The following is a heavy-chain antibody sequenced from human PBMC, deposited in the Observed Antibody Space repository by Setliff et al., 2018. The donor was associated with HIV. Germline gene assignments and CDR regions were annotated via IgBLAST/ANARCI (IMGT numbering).Heavy chain of an antibody. CDR3: ASLLPVDY. CDR1: GFTFSSYW. Sequence: GSLRLSCAASGFTFSSYWMSWVRQAPGKGLEWVASIKEDGSEKYYVDSLKGRFTISRDTAKNTLYLQVSSLRAEDTAVYYCASLLPVDYWGQGTLVTVSS. V-gene: IGHV3-7*03. D-gene: IGHD2-15*01. CDR2: IKEDGSEK. J-gene: IGHJ4*02.